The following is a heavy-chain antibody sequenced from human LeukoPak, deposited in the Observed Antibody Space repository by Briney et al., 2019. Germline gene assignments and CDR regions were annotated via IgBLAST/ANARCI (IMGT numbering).Heavy chain of an antibody. Sequence: GGSLRLSCAASGFTFSTYSMNWVRQAPGKGLEWVSYINPSSTTIYYADSVKGRFTISRDNAKNSLYLQMNSLRDEDTAVYYCARAQDPTILSYFDYWGQGTLVTVSS. CDR3: ARAQDPTILSYFDY. CDR2: INPSSTTI. J-gene: IGHJ4*02. V-gene: IGHV3-48*02. CDR1: GFTFSTYS. D-gene: IGHD5-24*01.